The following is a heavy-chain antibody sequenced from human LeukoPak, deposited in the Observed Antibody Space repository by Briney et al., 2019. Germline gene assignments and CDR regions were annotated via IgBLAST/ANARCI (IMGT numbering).Heavy chain of an antibody. J-gene: IGHJ4*02. D-gene: IGHD3-10*01. CDR1: GGSFSGYY. CDR2: INHSGST. V-gene: IGHV4-34*01. CDR3: AREGSELVWFGEFSY. Sequence: SETLSLTCAVYGGSFSGYYWSWIRQPPGKGLEWIGEINHSGSTNYNPSLKSRVTISVDTSKNQFSLKLSCVTAADTAVYYCAREGSELVWFGEFSYWGQGTLVTVSS.